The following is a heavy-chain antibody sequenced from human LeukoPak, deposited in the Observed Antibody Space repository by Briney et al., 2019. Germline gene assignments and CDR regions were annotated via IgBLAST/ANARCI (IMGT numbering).Heavy chain of an antibody. CDR2: LCYDGTNK. V-gene: IGHV3-33*01. D-gene: IGHD3-22*01. CDR3: ARARNNYDSSGYSALDY. CDR1: EFSFSSYG. J-gene: IGHJ4*02. Sequence: PGGSLRLSCAASEFSFSSYGMHWVRQAPGKGLQWVASLCYDGTNKYHADSVKGRFTISRDNSQSTLYLQMNSLRAEDTAVYYCARARNNYDSSGYSALDYWGQGTLVTVSS.